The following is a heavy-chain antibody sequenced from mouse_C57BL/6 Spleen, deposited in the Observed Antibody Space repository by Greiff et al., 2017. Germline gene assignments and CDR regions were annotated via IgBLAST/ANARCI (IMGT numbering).Heavy chain of an antibody. D-gene: IGHD1-1*01. V-gene: IGHV2-9-1*01. CDR2: IWTGGGT. CDR1: GFSLTSYA. CDR3: ARRYYGSSYYFDY. Sequence: VQVVESGPGLVAPSQSLSITCTVSGFSLTSYAISWVRQPPGKGLEWLGVIWTGGGTNYNSALKSRLSISKDNSKSQVFLKMNSLQTDDTARYYCARRYYGSSYYFDYWGQGTTLTVSS. J-gene: IGHJ2*01.